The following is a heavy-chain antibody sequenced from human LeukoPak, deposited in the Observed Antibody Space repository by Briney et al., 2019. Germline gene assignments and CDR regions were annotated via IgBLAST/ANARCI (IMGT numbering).Heavy chain of an antibody. CDR1: GYTFTSYD. CDR3: ATSRQQLVLRTFDY. J-gene: IGHJ4*02. Sequence: ASVKVSCKASGYTFTSYDINWVRQATGQGLEWMGWMNPNSGNTGYAQKFQGRVTITRNTSISTAYMELSSLRAEDTAVYYCATSRQQLVLRTFDYWGQGTLVTVSS. V-gene: IGHV1-8*01. CDR2: MNPNSGNT. D-gene: IGHD6-13*01.